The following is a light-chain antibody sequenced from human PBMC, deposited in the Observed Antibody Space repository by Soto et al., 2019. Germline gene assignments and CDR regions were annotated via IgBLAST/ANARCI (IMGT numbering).Light chain of an antibody. J-gene: IGKJ1*01. CDR3: QQYNDYWT. Sequence: TQSPDTLSQSPGERTSLSCRASQSITTWLAWYQQKPAKAPKLLIYDASSLESGVPSRFSGSGSGTEFTLTISSLQPDDFATYYCQQYNDYWTFGQGTKVDIK. V-gene: IGKV1-5*01. CDR2: DAS. CDR1: QSITTW.